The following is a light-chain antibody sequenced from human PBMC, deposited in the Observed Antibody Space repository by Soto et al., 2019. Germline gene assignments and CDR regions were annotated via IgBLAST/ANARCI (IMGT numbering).Light chain of an antibody. CDR3: QQTYNTPLT. Sequence: DIQMTQSPSSLSECVGDRVTITCRASQSIGKYLSWFQQTPGNAPKLLIYAASGLQSGVPSRFSGSGSGTDFTLTINSLQREDFATYYCQQTYNTPLTFGGGTKVDSK. CDR1: QSIGKY. V-gene: IGKV1-39*01. CDR2: AAS. J-gene: IGKJ4*01.